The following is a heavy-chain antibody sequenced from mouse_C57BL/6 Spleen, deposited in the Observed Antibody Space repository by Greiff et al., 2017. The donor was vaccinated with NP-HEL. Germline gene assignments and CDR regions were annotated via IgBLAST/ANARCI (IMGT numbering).Heavy chain of an antibody. CDR3: ARGYYGSSPYWYFDV. CDR2: IYPGSGCT. J-gene: IGHJ1*03. V-gene: IGHV1-55*01. D-gene: IGHD1-1*01. Sequence: VQLQQPGAELVKPGASVKLSCKASGYTFTSYWITWVKPRPGQGLEWIGDIYPGSGCTNYNEKFKSKATLTVDTSSSTAYMQLSSLTSEDSAVYYCARGYYGSSPYWYFDVGGTGTTVTVSS. CDR1: GYTFTSYW.